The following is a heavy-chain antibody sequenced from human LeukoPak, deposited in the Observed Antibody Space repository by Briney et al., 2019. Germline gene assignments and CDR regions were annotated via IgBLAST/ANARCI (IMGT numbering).Heavy chain of an antibody. CDR3: ARQGDYGDYFDY. J-gene: IGHJ4*02. CDR2: IYHSGST. V-gene: IGHV4-4*02. D-gene: IGHD4-17*01. CDR1: GGSISSSNW. Sequence: SGTLSLTCAVSGGSISSSNWWSWVRQPPGKGLEWIGEIYHSGSTNYNPSLKSRVTISVDTSKNQFSLKLSSATAADTAVYYCARQGDYGDYFDYWGQGTLVTVSS.